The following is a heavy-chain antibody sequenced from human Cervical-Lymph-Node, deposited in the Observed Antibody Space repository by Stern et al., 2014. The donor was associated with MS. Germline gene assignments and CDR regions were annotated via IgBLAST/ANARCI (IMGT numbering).Heavy chain of an antibody. D-gene: IGHD1-26*01. CDR2: IHDSGST. CDR1: GGSISSSGYY. J-gene: IGHJ5*02. Sequence: VQLVESGPGLVKPSQTLSLTCTVSGGSISSSGYYWSWIRQPADKGLEWIGRIHDSGSTYYNPSPKSRVTISMDTAQNQFSLKLPSGTAADTAVYYCATTRWDLFTWNWFDPWGQGTLVTVSS. V-gene: IGHV4-61*02. CDR3: ATTRWDLFTWNWFDP.